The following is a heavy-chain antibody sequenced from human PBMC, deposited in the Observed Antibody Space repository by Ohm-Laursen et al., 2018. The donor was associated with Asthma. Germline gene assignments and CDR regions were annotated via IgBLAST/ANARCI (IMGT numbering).Heavy chain of an antibody. CDR3: AIAPPFQGDYYYYGMDV. J-gene: IGHJ6*02. CDR2: INAGNGNT. Sequence: ASVKVSCKASGYTFTSYAMHWVRQAPGQRLEWMGWINAGNGNTKYSQKFQGRVTITRDTSASTAYMELSSLRSEDTAVYYCAIAPPFQGDYYYYGMDVWGQGTTVTVSS. CDR1: GYTFTSYA. D-gene: IGHD1-26*01. V-gene: IGHV1-3*01.